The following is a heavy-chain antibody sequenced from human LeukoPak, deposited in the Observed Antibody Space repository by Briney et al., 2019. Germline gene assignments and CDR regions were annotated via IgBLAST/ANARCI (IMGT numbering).Heavy chain of an antibody. V-gene: IGHV4-39*02. Sequence: MASETLSLTCTVSGGSIGGSSYYWGWIRQPPGKGLAWIGSIYYSGSTYYNPSLKSRVTISVDTSKNPFSLKLSSVTAAATAASYGARDSDKATAPWGQGTL. D-gene: IGHD1-14*01. CDR1: GGSIGGSSYY. CDR2: IYYSGST. J-gene: IGHJ5*02. CDR3: ARDSDKATAP.